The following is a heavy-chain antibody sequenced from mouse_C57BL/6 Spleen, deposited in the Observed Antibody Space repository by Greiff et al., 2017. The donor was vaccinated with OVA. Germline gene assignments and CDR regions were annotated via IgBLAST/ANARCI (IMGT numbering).Heavy chain of an antibody. Sequence: VQLQQSGAELVRPGASVTLSCKASGYTFTDYEMHWVKQTPVHGLEWIGAIDPETGGTAYNQKFKGKAILTADKSSSTAYMELRSLTSEDSAVYYCTRSSYDVRAMDYWGQGTSVTVSS. CDR2: IDPETGGT. D-gene: IGHD2-12*01. CDR3: TRSSYDVRAMDY. J-gene: IGHJ4*01. CDR1: GYTFTDYE. V-gene: IGHV1-15*01.